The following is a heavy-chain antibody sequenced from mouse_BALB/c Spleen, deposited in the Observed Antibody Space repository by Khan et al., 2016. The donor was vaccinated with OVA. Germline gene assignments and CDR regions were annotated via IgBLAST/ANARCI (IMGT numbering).Heavy chain of an antibody. J-gene: IGHJ2*01. CDR2: INPHIGET. CDR1: GYSFTGYF. V-gene: IGHV1-20*02. Sequence: VQLKQSGPELVKPGASVKISCKASGYSFTGYFMNWVMQSHGKSLEWIGRINPHIGETFYNQKFKGKTTLTVDESSSTAHMKLQNLASEDSAVYYCARIYGSDFDYWGQGTTLTVSS. D-gene: IGHD1-1*01. CDR3: ARIYGSDFDY.